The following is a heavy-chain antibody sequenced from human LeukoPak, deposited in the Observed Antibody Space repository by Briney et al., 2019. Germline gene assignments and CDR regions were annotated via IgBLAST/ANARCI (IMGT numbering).Heavy chain of an antibody. D-gene: IGHD2-2*03. CDR1: GGSISSYY. V-gene: IGHV4-4*07. J-gene: IGHJ4*02. Sequence: PSETLSLTCTVSGGSISSYYWSCIRQSAGKGLEWIGRIYTGGSTNYNPSLKSRVTMSVDTSKNQFSLKLSSVTAADTAVYYCAREVGYSSSTSCYEDYWGQGTPVTVSS. CDR3: AREVGYSSSTSCYEDY. CDR2: IYTGGST.